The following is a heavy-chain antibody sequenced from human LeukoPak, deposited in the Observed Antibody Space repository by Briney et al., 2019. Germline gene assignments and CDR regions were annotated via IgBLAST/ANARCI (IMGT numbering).Heavy chain of an antibody. V-gene: IGHV4-39*07. J-gene: IGHJ5*02. D-gene: IGHD3-9*01. Sequence: SETLSLTCTVSGGSISSSSYYWGWIRQPPGKGLEWIGSIYYSGSTNYNPSLKSRVTISVDTSKNQFSLKLSSVTAADTAVYYCARVLRYFDWLRGTENWFDPWGQGTLVTVSS. CDR3: ARVLRYFDWLRGTENWFDP. CDR2: IYYSGST. CDR1: GGSISSSSYY.